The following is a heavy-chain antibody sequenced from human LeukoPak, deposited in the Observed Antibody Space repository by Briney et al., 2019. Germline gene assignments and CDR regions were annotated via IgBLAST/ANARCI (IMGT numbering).Heavy chain of an antibody. V-gene: IGHV3-48*03. Sequence: GGSLRLSCAASGFTFSYYEMNWVRQAPGKGREWVSYIRSRGSTIYYADSVKGRFTISRDNAKNSLYLQMNSLRAEDTAVYYCARGWDYGDTHTFDYWGQGTLVTVSS. CDR2: IRSRGSTI. D-gene: IGHD4-17*01. CDR3: ARGWDYGDTHTFDY. J-gene: IGHJ4*02. CDR1: GFTFSYYE.